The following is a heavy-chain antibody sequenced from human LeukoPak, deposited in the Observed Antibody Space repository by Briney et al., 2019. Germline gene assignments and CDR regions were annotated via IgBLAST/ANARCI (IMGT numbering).Heavy chain of an antibody. CDR2: IRSKANSYAT. V-gene: IGHV3-73*01. J-gene: IGHJ5*02. CDR3: TRVLLWFGEFPGFDP. D-gene: IGHD3-10*01. Sequence: PGGSLRLSCAASGLTFSGSAMQWVRQASGKGLEWVGRIRSKANSYATAYAASEKGRFTISRDDSKKTAYVQMDSRKTEGTAVSYCTRVLLWFGEFPGFDPWGQGTLVTVSS. CDR1: GLTFSGSA.